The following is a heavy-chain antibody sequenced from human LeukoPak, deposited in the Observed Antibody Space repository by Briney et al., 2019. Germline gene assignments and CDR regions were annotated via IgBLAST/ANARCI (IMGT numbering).Heavy chain of an antibody. D-gene: IGHD3-22*01. CDR3: ARAPHFFDSSGSRYYFDY. Sequence: SETLSLTCTVSGGSIRSTTYYWGWIRQPPGKGLEWIGSIYYSGNTYYSPSLMSRVTISVDTSKNQFSLNLSSATAADTAMYYCARAPHFFDSSGSRYYFDYWGQGTLVTVSS. CDR2: IYYSGNT. CDR1: GGSIRSTTYY. J-gene: IGHJ4*02. V-gene: IGHV4-39*07.